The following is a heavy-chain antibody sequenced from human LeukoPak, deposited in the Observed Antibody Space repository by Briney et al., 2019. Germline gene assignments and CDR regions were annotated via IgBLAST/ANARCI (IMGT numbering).Heavy chain of an antibody. CDR2: ISSSSRTT. CDR3: ARDIGSWDDY. J-gene: IGHJ4*02. V-gene: IGHV3-48*02. Sequence: PGGSLRLSCAASGFSFSSYSMNWVRRAPGKGLEWISYISSSSRTTSYLDSVKDRFTISRDNAKNSLYLQMNSLRDEDTAMYYCARDIGSWDDYWGQGTPVTVSS. D-gene: IGHD6-13*01. CDR1: GFSFSSYS.